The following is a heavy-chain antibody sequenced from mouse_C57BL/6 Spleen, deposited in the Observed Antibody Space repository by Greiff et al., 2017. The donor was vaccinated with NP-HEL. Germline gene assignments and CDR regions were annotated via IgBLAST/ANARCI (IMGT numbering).Heavy chain of an antibody. CDR1: GFTFSDAW. V-gene: IGHV6-6*01. Sequence: EVMLVESGGGLVQPGGSMKLSCAASGFTFSDAWMDWVRQSPEKGLEWVAEIRNKANNHATYYAESVKGRFTISRDDSKSSVYLQMNSLRAEDTGIYYCTRFDGYYRFAYWGQGTLVTVSA. J-gene: IGHJ3*01. CDR2: IRNKANNHAT. CDR3: TRFDGYYRFAY. D-gene: IGHD2-3*01.